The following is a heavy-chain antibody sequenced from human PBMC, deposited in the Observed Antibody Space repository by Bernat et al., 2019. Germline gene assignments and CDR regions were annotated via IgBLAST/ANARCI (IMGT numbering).Heavy chain of an antibody. CDR1: GFTFSSYA. J-gene: IGHJ4*02. V-gene: IGHV3-23*01. CDR3: ARDGDRSGWFYYFDY. D-gene: IGHD6-19*01. CDR2: ISGSGGST. Sequence: EVQLLESGGGLVQPGGSLRLSCAASGFTFSSYAMSWVRQAPGKGLEWVSAISGSGGSTYYADSVKGRFTISRDNSKNTLYLQMNSLRAEDTAVYYCARDGDRSGWFYYFDYWGQGTLVTVSS.